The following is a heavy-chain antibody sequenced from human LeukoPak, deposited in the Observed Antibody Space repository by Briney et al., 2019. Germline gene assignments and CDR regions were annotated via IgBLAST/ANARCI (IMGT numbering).Heavy chain of an antibody. J-gene: IGHJ6*02. D-gene: IGHD2-2*01. CDR3: TRSVVPAASPTYYGMGV. CDR2: IRSKAYGGTT. Sequence: GGSLRLSCTASGFTFGDYAMSWVRQAPGKGLEWVGFIRSKAYGGTTEYAASVKGRFTISRDDSKSIAYLQMNSLKTEDTAVYYCTRSVVPAASPTYYGMGVWGQGTTVTVSS. V-gene: IGHV3-49*04. CDR1: GFTFGDYA.